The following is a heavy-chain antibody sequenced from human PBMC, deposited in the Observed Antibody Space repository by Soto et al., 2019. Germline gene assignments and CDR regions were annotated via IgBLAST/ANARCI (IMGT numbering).Heavy chain of an antibody. CDR3: ARGYRVGATEPFDY. CDR2: IYYSGST. Sequence: SETLSLTCTVSGGSISSYYWSWIRRPPGKGLEWIGYIYYSGSTNYNPSLKSRVTISVDTSKNQFSLKLSSVTAADTAVYYCARGYRVGATEPFDYWGQGTLVTVSS. CDR1: GGSISSYY. V-gene: IGHV4-59*01. J-gene: IGHJ4*02. D-gene: IGHD1-26*01.